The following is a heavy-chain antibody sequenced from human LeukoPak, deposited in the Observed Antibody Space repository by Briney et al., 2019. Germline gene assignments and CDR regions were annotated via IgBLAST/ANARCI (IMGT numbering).Heavy chain of an antibody. J-gene: IGHJ4*02. D-gene: IGHD1-26*01. V-gene: IGHV1-24*01. CDR2: FDPEDGET. CDR1: GYTLTELS. CDR3: ATSPQVWDPYYFDY. Sequence: ASVKVSCKVSGYTLTELSMHWVRQAPGKGLEWMGGFDPEDGETIYAQKFQGRVTMTEDTSTDTAYMELSSLRSEDTAVYYCATSPQVWDPYYFDYWGQGTLVTVSS.